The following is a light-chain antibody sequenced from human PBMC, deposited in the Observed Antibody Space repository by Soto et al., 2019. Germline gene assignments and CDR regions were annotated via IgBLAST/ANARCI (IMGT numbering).Light chain of an antibody. V-gene: IGKV1-39*01. J-gene: IGKJ4*02. Sequence: DIQMTQSPSSLSASVGDRVTITCRASENIKTFLHWYQKKPGKAPKLLVYGASSLHRGVPSRFSGSGPGTGCALTISVLQPEDFSSYYCQQRWSNVLPLGGGTKVEIK. CDR3: QQRWSNVLP. CDR1: ENIKTF. CDR2: GAS.